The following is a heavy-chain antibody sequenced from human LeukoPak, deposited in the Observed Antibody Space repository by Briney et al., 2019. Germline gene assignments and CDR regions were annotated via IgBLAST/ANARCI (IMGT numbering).Heavy chain of an antibody. V-gene: IGHV1-2*02. CDR1: GYTFTGYY. J-gene: IGHJ4*02. CDR3: ARDVIFCAHGVCSGPSHY. D-gene: IGHD2-8*01. Sequence: ASVKVSCKASGYTFTGYYMHWVRQAPGQGLEWMGWINPNSGGTNYAQKFQGRVTMTRDTSISTAYMELSRLRSDDTAVYYCARDVIFCAHGVCSGPSHYSGGGTLLSASS. CDR2: INPNSGGT.